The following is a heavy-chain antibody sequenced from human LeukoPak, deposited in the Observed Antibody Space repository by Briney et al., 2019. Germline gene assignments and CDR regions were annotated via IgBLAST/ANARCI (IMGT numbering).Heavy chain of an antibody. Sequence: GGSRRLSCAASGFTFSNAWMSWVRQAPGKGLEWVGRIKSKTDGGTTDYAAPVKGRFTISRDDSKNTLYLQMNSLKTEDTAVYYCTTSNYDSSGYYLRDFDYWGQGTLVTVSS. D-gene: IGHD3-22*01. CDR3: TTSNYDSSGYYLRDFDY. CDR1: GFTFSNAW. J-gene: IGHJ4*02. CDR2: IKSKTDGGTT. V-gene: IGHV3-15*01.